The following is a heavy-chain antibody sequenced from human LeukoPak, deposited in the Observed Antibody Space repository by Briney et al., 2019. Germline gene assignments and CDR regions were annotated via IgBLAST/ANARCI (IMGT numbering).Heavy chain of an antibody. CDR1: GFTFSSYE. J-gene: IGHJ4*02. CDR3: ARTITMVRGVIIKGGFDY. V-gene: IGHV3-48*03. Sequence: GGSLRLSCAASGFTFSSYEMNWVRQAPGKGLEWGSYISSSGSTIYYADSVKGRFIISRDNAKNSLYLQMNSLRAEDTAVYYCARTITMVRGVIIKGGFDYWGQGTLVTVSS. CDR2: ISSSGSTI. D-gene: IGHD3-10*01.